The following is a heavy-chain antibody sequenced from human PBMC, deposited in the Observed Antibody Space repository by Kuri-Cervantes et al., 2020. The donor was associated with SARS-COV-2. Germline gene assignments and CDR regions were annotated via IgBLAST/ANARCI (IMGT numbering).Heavy chain of an antibody. J-gene: IGHJ4*02. CDR3: ARGLYDSMEY. V-gene: IGHV3-48*01. D-gene: IGHD3-22*01. CDR1: GFTFSSYT. Sequence: GESLKISCAASGFTFSSYTMNWVRQAPGKGLALVSYISFSSSVIYYADSVRGRFTVSRDNAKQSVYLQMDSLRAEDTAVYYCARGLYDSMEYWGQGTLVTVSS. CDR2: ISFSSSVI.